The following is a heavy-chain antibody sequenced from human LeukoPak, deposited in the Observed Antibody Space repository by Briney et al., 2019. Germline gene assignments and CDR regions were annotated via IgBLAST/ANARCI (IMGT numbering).Heavy chain of an antibody. V-gene: IGHV3-48*01. CDR3: ARSGWYAGGYDAFDI. CDR1: GFTFSSFT. Sequence: GGSLRLSCAASGFTFSSFTMNWVRQAPGKGLEWVSYISSSRSTIYYADSAKGRFTISRDNAKNSLYLQMNSLRAEDTAVYYCARSGWYAGGYDAFDIWGQGTMVTVSS. CDR2: ISSSRSTI. D-gene: IGHD6-19*01. J-gene: IGHJ3*02.